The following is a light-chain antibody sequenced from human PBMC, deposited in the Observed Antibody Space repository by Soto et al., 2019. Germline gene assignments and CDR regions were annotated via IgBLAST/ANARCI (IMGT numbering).Light chain of an antibody. J-gene: IGKJ1*01. CDR3: QQYGSSTWT. Sequence: EIVLTQSPGTLSLYPGERATLSCRASQSVSSSSLAWYQQKHGQAPRLLNYGASSRATVIPDRFSGSGSGTVSTHTISRREPEDFAVYYWQQYGSSTWTVGQGTKVEIK. V-gene: IGKV3-20*01. CDR1: QSVSSSS. CDR2: GAS.